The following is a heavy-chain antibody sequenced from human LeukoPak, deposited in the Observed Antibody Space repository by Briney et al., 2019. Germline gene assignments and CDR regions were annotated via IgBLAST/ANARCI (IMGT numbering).Heavy chain of an antibody. Sequence: SVKVSCKASGGTFSSYAISWVRQAPGQGLEWMGGIIPIFGTANYAQKFQGRVTITTDESTSTAYMELSSLRSEDTAVYYCAAHSVATITARPYYYDSSGYRYYYYYYMDVWGKGTTVTVSS. CDR1: GGTFSSYA. CDR3: AAHSVATITARPYYYDSSGYRYYYYYYMDV. CDR2: IIPIFGTA. D-gene: IGHD3-22*01. V-gene: IGHV1-69*05. J-gene: IGHJ6*03.